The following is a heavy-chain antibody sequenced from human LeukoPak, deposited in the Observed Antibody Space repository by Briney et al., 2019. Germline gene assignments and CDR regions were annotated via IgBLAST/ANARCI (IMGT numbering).Heavy chain of an antibody. Sequence: QPGRSLRLSCAASGFTFSSYAMHWVRQAPGKGLEWVAVISYDGSNKYYADSVKGRFTISRDNSKNTLYLQLNSLRADDTGVYYFTKEVTNEPTYNHNSGGRTPWGPLRAGPPPRGFDSWGQGTLITVSS. CDR3: TKEVTNEPTYNHNSGGRTPWGPLRAGPPPRGFDS. D-gene: IGHD4-23*01. J-gene: IGHJ5*01. V-gene: IGHV3-30-3*02. CDR2: ISYDGSNK. CDR1: GFTFSSYA.